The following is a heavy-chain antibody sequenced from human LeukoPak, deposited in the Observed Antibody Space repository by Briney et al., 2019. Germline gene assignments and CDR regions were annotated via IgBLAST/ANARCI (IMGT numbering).Heavy chain of an antibody. CDR1: GFTFSSYS. CDR2: ISSSSSTI. V-gene: IGHV3-48*01. Sequence: GGSLRLSCAASGFTFSSYSMNGVRQAPGKGLEWVSYISSSSSTIYYADSEKRRFPISRDNAKNSLYLQMNSLRPEDTAIYYRAIDCLTYYYDSSGYPEAFDIWGQGTMVTVSS. J-gene: IGHJ3*02. D-gene: IGHD3-22*01. CDR3: AIDCLTYYYDSSGYPEAFDI.